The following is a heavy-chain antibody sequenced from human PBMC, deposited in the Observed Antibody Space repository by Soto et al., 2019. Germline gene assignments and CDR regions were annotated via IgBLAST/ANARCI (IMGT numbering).Heavy chain of an antibody. CDR2: VYYSENT. J-gene: IGHJ3*02. Sequence: SETLSLTCTVSGPSISSSTYYWGWIRQPPGKGLEWIGSVYYSENTYYNPSLKSRVTISVDTSKNLFSLKLTSVTAADTAMYYCARPQFSGTYHDTSNIWGQGTMVTVSS. V-gene: IGHV4-39*02. D-gene: IGHD1-26*01. CDR3: ARPQFSGTYHDTSNI. CDR1: GPSISSSTYY.